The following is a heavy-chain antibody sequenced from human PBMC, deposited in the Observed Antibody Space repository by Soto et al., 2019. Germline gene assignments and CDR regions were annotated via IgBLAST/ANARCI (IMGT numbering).Heavy chain of an antibody. CDR1: GFTFSSYS. Sequence: GGSLRLSCAASGFTFSSYSMNWVHQAPGKGLEWVSSISSSSSYIYYADSVKGRFTISRDNAKNSLYLQMNSLRAEDTAVYYCAREYSSSDYYYYMDVWGKGTTVTVSS. CDR2: ISSSSSYI. J-gene: IGHJ6*03. V-gene: IGHV3-21*01. D-gene: IGHD6-6*01. CDR3: AREYSSSDYYYYMDV.